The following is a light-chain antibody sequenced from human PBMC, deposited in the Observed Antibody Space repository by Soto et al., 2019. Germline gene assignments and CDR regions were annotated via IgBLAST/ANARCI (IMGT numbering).Light chain of an antibody. V-gene: IGKV1-8*01. CDR1: QGISSY. CDR2: AAS. J-gene: IGKJ1*01. CDR3: QQYYSYPWT. Sequence: AIRMTQSPSSFSASTGDRVTITCRASQGISSYLAWYQQKPGKAPKLLIYAASTLQSGVPSRFSGSGSGTDFTLTISCLQSEDFATYYCQQYYSYPWTFGQGPRGIS.